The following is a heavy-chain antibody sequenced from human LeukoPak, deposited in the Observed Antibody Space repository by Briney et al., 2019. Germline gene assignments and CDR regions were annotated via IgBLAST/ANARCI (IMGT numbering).Heavy chain of an antibody. D-gene: IGHD3-10*01. CDR2: VYYSGST. CDR3: ARPSYGSGSYFHY. J-gene: IGHJ4*02. Sequence: PSETLSLTCTVSGGSNSSSNYYWGWIRQPPGTGLEWIGSVYYSGSTYYNPSLKIRVTISVDTSKNHFSLKLSSVTAADTAVYYCARPSYGSGSYFHYWGQGTLVTVSS. CDR1: GGSNSSSNYY. V-gene: IGHV4-39*02.